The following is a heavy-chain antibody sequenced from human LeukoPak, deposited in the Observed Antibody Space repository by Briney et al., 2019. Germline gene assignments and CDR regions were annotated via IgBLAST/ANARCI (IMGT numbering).Heavy chain of an antibody. V-gene: IGHV3-7*01. CDR3: VGQLLRAV. CDR2: IKRDGSVQ. CDR1: GFPFSVYW. J-gene: IGHJ6*01. Sequence: PGGSLRLSCTASGFPFSVYWIRWVRHARGRGGEWVANIKRDGSVQDYADSVKGRFTISRDNAKNLVYLQMNSLRVDDTAIYYCVGQLLRAVWGKGTTVTVSS. D-gene: IGHD2-2*01.